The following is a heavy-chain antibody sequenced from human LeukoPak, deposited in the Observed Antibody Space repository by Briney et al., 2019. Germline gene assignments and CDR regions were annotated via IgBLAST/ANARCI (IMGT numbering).Heavy chain of an antibody. CDR2: VDPEDGET. V-gene: IGHV1-69-2*01. J-gene: IGHJ4*02. Sequence: ASVKISCEASGYTFTDYYMHWVQQAPGKGLEWMGRVDPEDGETIYAEKFQGRVTITADTSTDTAYMELSSLRSEDTAVYYCATGPSGSYSYWGQGTLVTVSS. CDR1: GYTFTDYY. CDR3: ATGPSGSYSY. D-gene: IGHD1-26*01.